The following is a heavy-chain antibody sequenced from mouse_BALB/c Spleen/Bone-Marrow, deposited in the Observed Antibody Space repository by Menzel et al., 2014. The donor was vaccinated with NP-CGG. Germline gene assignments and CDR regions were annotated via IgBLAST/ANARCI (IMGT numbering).Heavy chain of an antibody. CDR3: ARSPMDY. CDR2: IRNKAYGYTT. J-gene: IGHJ4*01. V-gene: IGHV7-3*02. Sequence: EVNVVESGGGLVQPGGSLRLSCTTSGFTFTDYYMSWVRQPPGKALEWLAFIRNKAYGYTTEYSASVRGRFTISRDNSQSILYLQMNTLRAEDSATYYCARSPMDYWGQGTSVTVSS. CDR1: GFTFTDYY.